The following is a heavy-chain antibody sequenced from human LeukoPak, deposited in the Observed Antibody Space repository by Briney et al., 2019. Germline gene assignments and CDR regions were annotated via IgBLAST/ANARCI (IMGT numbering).Heavy chain of an antibody. J-gene: IGHJ5*02. Sequence: SGTLSLTCGVSGGSISSTNWWSWVRQPPGKGLEWIGEVDHSGSTKYNPALKSRVTISVDKSKNQFSLRLTSVTAAETAVYYYARVYKYCSGISCYRFDPWGQGTLVSVSS. CDR1: GGSISSTNW. D-gene: IGHD2-2*01. CDR3: ARVYKYCSGISCYRFDP. CDR2: VDHSGST. V-gene: IGHV4-4*02.